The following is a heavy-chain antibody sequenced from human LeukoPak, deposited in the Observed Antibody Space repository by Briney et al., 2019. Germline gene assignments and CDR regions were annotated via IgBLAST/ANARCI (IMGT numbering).Heavy chain of an antibody. CDR3: ARDGTLSSGDAFDI. J-gene: IGHJ3*02. Sequence: SETLSLTCTVSGYSISSGYYWGWIRQPPGKGLEWIGSIYHSGSTYYNPSLESRVTISVDTSKNQFSLKLTSVTAADTAVYYCARDGTLSSGDAFDIWGQGTMVTVSS. CDR1: GYSISSGYY. CDR2: IYHSGST. V-gene: IGHV4-38-2*02. D-gene: IGHD3-22*01.